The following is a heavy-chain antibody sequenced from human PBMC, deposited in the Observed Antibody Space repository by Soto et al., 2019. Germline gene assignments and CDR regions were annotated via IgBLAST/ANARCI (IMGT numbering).Heavy chain of an antibody. CDR2: ISGSGGST. CDR1: GFTFSSYA. V-gene: IGHV3-23*01. J-gene: IGHJ4*02. CDR3: ANLLRYFDWSPVDY. Sequence: PGGSLRLSCAASGFTFSSYAMSWVRQAPGKGLEWVSAISGSGGSTYYADSVKGRFTISRDNSKNTLYLQMNSLRAEDTAVYYCANLLRYFDWSPVDYWGQGTLVTVSS. D-gene: IGHD3-9*01.